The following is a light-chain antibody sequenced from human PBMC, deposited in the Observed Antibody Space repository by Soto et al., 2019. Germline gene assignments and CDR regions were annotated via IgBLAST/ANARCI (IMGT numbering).Light chain of an antibody. CDR3: QQYNSYSRT. Sequence: DIQMTQSPSTLSASVGDRVTITCRASQSVSSWLAWYQQKPGKAPKLLIYDASSLESGVPSRFSGSGSGTEFTLTISSLQPDAFATYYCQQYNSYSRTFRQGTKVEIK. J-gene: IGKJ1*01. CDR1: QSVSSW. CDR2: DAS. V-gene: IGKV1-5*01.